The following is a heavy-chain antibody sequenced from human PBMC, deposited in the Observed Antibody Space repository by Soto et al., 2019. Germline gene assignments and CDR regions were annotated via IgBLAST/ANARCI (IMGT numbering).Heavy chain of an antibody. D-gene: IGHD5-12*01. CDR2: SRNKVNSYTT. V-gene: IGHV3-72*01. CDR1: GFTFSDHY. J-gene: IGHJ4*02. CDR3: ARMDNTDYDSV. Sequence: EVQLVESGGGLVQPGGSLRLSCAASGFTFSDHYMDWVRQAPGKGLEWVGRSRNKVNSYTTEYAASVKGRFTISRDDSKNSGYLQMNSLNTEDTAVYYCARMDNTDYDSVWGQGPLVNVSS.